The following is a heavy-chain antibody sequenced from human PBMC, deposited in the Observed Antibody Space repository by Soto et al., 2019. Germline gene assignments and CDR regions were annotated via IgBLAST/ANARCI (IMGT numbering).Heavy chain of an antibody. Sequence: PGESLKISCKGSGYSFTNYWIGWVRQMPGKGLEWMGIIYPGDSDTRYSPSFQGQVTISADKSISTAYLQWSSLKASDTAIYYCARQVRRDGYNDFDYWGQGTLVTVSS. CDR3: ARQVRRDGYNDFDY. D-gene: IGHD5-12*01. V-gene: IGHV5-51*01. CDR2: IYPGDSDT. J-gene: IGHJ4*02. CDR1: GYSFTNYW.